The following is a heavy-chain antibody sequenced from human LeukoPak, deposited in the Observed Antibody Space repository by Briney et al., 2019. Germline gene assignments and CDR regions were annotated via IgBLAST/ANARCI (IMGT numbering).Heavy chain of an antibody. D-gene: IGHD6-13*01. CDR3: ARGCWYYKHNWFDP. CDR1: GGSISSGDYY. J-gene: IGHJ5*02. V-gene: IGHV4-30-4*01. Sequence: SQTLSLTCTVSGGSISSGDYYWSWIRQPPGKGLEWIGYIYYSGSTYYNPSLKSRVTISVDTSKNQFSLKLSSVTAADTAVYYCARGCWYYKHNWFDPWGQGTLVTVSS. CDR2: IYYSGST.